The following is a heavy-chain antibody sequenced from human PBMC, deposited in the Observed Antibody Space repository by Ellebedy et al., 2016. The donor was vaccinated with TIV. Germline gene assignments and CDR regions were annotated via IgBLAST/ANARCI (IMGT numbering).Heavy chain of an antibody. CDR3: AEDWVRTTSGDY. J-gene: IGHJ4*02. Sequence: GGSLRLSXAASGFTFSSYAMSWVRQAPGKGLEWVSAISDSGGSTYYADSVKGRFTISRDNSKNTLSLQMSSLRAEDTAIYYCAEDWVRTTSGDYWGQGTLVTVSS. CDR2: ISDSGGST. D-gene: IGHD1-7*01. CDR1: GFTFSSYA. V-gene: IGHV3-23*01.